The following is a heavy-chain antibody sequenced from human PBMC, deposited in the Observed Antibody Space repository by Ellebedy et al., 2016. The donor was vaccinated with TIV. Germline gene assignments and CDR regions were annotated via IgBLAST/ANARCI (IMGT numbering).Heavy chain of an antibody. Sequence: KVSCKTSGYGFSTWWIGWVRQKPGRGLEWMGIIFPGDSDTRISPSLQGQVTFSVDKSINTAYLQWHSLKASDTAMYYCARQYCGGGTCYFDFWGQGTLATVSS. J-gene: IGHJ4*02. V-gene: IGHV5-51*01. D-gene: IGHD2-15*01. CDR2: IFPGDSDT. CDR1: GYGFSTWW. CDR3: ARQYCGGGTCYFDF.